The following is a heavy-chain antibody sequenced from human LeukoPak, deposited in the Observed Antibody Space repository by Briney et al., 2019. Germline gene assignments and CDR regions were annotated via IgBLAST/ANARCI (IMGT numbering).Heavy chain of an antibody. CDR3: AREKIAVAGSYYFDY. V-gene: IGHV4-4*02. Sequence: SETLSLTCAVSGGSISSSNWWSWVRQPPGKGLEWIGEIYHSGSTNYNPSLKSRVTISVDKSKNQFSLKLSSVTAADTAVYYCAREKIAVAGSYYFDYWGQGTLVTVSS. CDR2: IYHSGST. CDR1: GGSISSSNW. D-gene: IGHD6-19*01. J-gene: IGHJ4*02.